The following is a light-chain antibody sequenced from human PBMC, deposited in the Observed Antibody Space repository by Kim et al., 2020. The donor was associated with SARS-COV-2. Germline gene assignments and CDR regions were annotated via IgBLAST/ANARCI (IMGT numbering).Light chain of an antibody. CDR2: DVI. Sequence: QSALTQPRSVSGSPGQSVTISCTGTSSDVGGYNFVSWYQQHPGKAPRLMMFDVIKRPSGVPDRFSGSKSGNTASLTISGLQAEDEADYYCCSYYGGTHTVVFGVGTQLTVL. J-gene: IGLJ2*01. CDR3: CSYYGGTHTVV. V-gene: IGLV2-11*01. CDR1: SSDVGGYNF.